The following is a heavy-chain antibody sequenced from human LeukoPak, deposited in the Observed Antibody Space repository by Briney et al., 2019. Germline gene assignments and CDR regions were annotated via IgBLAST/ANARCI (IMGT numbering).Heavy chain of an antibody. CDR2: IYYSGNT. CDR1: GGSISSSNYY. Sequence: SETLSLTCTVSGGSISSSNYYWGWIRQPPGKGLEWIGSIYYSGNTYCNPSLKSRVTISVDTSKNQFSLKLASVTAAATAVYYCAHFKGGSFDFWGQGTMVTVSS. J-gene: IGHJ3*01. CDR3: AHFKGGSFDF. V-gene: IGHV4-39*01. D-gene: IGHD1-26*01.